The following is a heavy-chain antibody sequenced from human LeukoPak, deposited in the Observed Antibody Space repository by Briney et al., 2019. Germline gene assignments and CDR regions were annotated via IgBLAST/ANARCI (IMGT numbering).Heavy chain of an antibody. CDR3: TSHTGTGDAFRPFHI. V-gene: IGHV3-11*04. CDR2: ISSSGSAI. J-gene: IGHJ3*02. Sequence: PGGSPRLSCTASGFTFSDYYMSWIRQAPGKGLEWVSYISSSGSAIYYADSVKGRFTISRDNAKNSLYLQMNSLRAEDTAVYYCTSHTGTGDAFRPFHIWGQGTMVTVSS. D-gene: IGHD2-21*02. CDR1: GFTFSDYY.